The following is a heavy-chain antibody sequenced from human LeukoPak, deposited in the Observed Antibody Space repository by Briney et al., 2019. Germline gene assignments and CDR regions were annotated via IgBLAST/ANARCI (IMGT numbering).Heavy chain of an antibody. CDR1: GYTFTSYA. D-gene: IGHD7-27*01. V-gene: IGHV1-3*01. J-gene: IGHJ4*02. CDR3: ASEVSLLTGDGY. CDR2: INAGNGNT. Sequence: ASVKVSCTASGYTFTSYAMHWVRQAPGQRLEWMGWINAGNGNTKYSQKFQGRVTITRDTSASTAYMELSSLRSEDTAVYYCASEVSLLTGDGYWGQGTLVTVSS.